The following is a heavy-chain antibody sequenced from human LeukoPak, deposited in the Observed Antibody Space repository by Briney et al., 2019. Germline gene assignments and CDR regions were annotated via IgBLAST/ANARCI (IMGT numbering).Heavy chain of an antibody. V-gene: IGHV3-13*01. Sequence: GGSLRLSCAASGFTFSNYDMHWVRQAAGKGLEWVSGIGTAADTYYAGSVKGRFTISGQNARNSLYLQMNSLRADDTAVYYCTRGAFAFDPWGQEALVTVSS. CDR1: GFTFSNYD. CDR2: IGTAADT. CDR3: TRGAFAFDP. J-gene: IGHJ5*02.